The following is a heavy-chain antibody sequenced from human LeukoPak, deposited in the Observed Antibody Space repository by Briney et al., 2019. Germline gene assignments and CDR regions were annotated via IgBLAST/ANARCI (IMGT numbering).Heavy chain of an antibody. CDR3: TRDQGLYSSGWYLDY. CDR1: GFTFGDYA. V-gene: IGHV3-49*03. CDR2: IRSKAYGGTT. Sequence: QPGRSLRLSCTASGFTFGDYAMSWLRQAPGKGLEWVGFIRSKAYGGTTEYAACVKGRFTISRDDSKSIAYLQMNSLKTEDTAVYYCTRDQGLYSSGWYLDYRGQGTLVTVSS. D-gene: IGHD6-19*01. J-gene: IGHJ4*02.